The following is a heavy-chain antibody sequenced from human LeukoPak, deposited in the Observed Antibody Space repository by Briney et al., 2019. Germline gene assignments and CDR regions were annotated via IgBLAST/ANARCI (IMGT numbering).Heavy chain of an antibody. CDR2: IYYSGNT. J-gene: IGHJ4*02. Sequence: GSLRLSCAASGFTFSSCAMTWVRQAPGKGLEWIGYIYYSGNTNYNPSLKSRVTISVDTSKNQFSLKLSSVTAADTAVYYCATDNSYGSGSYYTWGQGTLVTVSS. CDR1: GFTFSSCA. D-gene: IGHD3-10*01. V-gene: IGHV4-59*01. CDR3: ATDNSYGSGSYYT.